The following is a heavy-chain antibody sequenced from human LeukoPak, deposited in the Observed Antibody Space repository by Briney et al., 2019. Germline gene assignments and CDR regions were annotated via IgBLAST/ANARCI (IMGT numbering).Heavy chain of an antibody. V-gene: IGHV3-23*01. CDR1: GFTFSSYA. D-gene: IGHD1-26*01. CDR3: AKPVGGGLEPDY. CDR2: ISSSGWRT. J-gene: IGHJ4*02. Sequence: PGGSLRLSCAASGFTFSSYAMSWVRQAPGKGLEWVSAISSSGWRTYYADSVKGRFTISRDNSKYTLFLQMNSLRAEDTAVYYCAKPVGGGLEPDYWGQGTLVTV.